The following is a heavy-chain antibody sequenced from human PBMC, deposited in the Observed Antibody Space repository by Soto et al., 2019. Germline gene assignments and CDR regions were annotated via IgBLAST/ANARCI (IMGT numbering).Heavy chain of an antibody. D-gene: IGHD6-19*01. CDR3: ARDGWRGFSTGSY. J-gene: IGHJ4*02. V-gene: IGHV3-33*01. Sequence: GGSLRLSCAASGFTFSSYGMHWVRQAPGKGLEWVAVIWYDGSNKYYADSVKGRFTISRDNSKNTLYLQMNSLRAEDTAVYYCARDGWRGFSTGSYWGQGTLVTVSS. CDR2: IWYDGSNK. CDR1: GFTFSSYG.